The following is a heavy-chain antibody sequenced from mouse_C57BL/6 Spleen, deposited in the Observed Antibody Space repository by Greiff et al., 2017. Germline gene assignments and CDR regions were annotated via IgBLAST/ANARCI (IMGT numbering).Heavy chain of an antibody. Sequence: QVQLKESGAELAKPGASVKLSCKASGYTFTSYWMHWVKQRPGQGLEWIGYINPSSGYTKYNQKFNDKATLTADKSSSTAYMQLSSLTYEDSAVYYCARFNYGSSYREDAMDYWGQGTSVTVSS. D-gene: IGHD1-1*01. CDR1: GYTFTSYW. J-gene: IGHJ4*01. CDR2: INPSSGYT. CDR3: ARFNYGSSYREDAMDY. V-gene: IGHV1-7*01.